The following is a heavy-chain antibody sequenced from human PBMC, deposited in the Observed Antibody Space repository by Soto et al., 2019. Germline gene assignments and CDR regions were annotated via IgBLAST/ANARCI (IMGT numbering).Heavy chain of an antibody. V-gene: IGHV1-3*01. CDR3: ARIGYGYPSGRGWFDP. CDR1: GYTFTSYT. J-gene: IGHJ5*02. D-gene: IGHD5-18*01. Sequence: QVQLVQSGAEVKKSGASVKVSCKASGYTFTSYTMHWVRQAPGQSLEWMGWINAGNGDTKYSQKFQGRVTITRDISASTAYMELSSLRSEDTAVYYCARIGYGYPSGRGWFDPWGQVTLVTVSS. CDR2: INAGNGDT.